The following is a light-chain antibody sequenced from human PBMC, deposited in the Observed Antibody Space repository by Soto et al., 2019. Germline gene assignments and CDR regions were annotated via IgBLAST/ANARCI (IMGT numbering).Light chain of an antibody. V-gene: IGKV3-20*01. J-gene: IGKJ1*01. CDR1: QSVSNSY. CDR3: QQYGSSGWT. Sequence: EIVLTQSPGTLSLSPGERATLSCRASQSVSNSYLAWYQQKPGQAPRLLIYGASSRATGIPDRFSGSGSGTDFTLTISRLEPEDFAVCYCQQYGSSGWTFGQGTKVEIK. CDR2: GAS.